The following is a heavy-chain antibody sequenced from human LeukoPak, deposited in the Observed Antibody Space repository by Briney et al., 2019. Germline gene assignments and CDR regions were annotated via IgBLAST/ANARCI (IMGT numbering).Heavy chain of an antibody. D-gene: IGHD6-25*01. CDR1: GYTFTGYY. V-gene: IGHV1-2*02. CDR3: ASAAYDAFDI. Sequence: GASVKVSCKASGYTFTGYYMHWVRQAPGQGLEWMGWINPNSGGTNYAQKFQGRVTLTRDMSTSTAYMELRSLRSDDTAVYYCASAAYDAFDIWGQGTMVTVSS. J-gene: IGHJ3*02. CDR2: INPNSGGT.